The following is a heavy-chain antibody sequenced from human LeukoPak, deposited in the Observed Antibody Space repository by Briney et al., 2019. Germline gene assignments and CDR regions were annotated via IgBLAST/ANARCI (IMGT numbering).Heavy chain of an antibody. CDR2: ISYDGSNK. CDR3: ARGRTSGSYTLAY. D-gene: IGHD1-26*01. CDR1: GFTFSSYA. J-gene: IGHJ4*02. V-gene: IGHV3-30-3*01. Sequence: GGSLRLSCAASGFTFSSYAMHWVRQAPGKGLEWVAVISYDGSNKYYADSEKGRFTISRDNSKNTLYLQMNSLRADDTAVYYCARGRTSGSYTLAYWGQGTLVTVSS.